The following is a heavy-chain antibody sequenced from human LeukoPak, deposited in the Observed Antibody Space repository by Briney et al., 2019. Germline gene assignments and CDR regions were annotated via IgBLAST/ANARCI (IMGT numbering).Heavy chain of an antibody. CDR2: IYYSGST. J-gene: IGHJ4*02. D-gene: IGHD1-26*01. Sequence: SETLSLTCSVSGDSISSSTYYWGWIRQPPGKGLEWIGSIYYSGSTYYNPSLKSRVTTSVDTSKNQFSLKLSSVTAADTAVYYCAILVGATMRGAYWGQGTLVTVSS. V-gene: IGHV4-39*07. CDR1: GDSISSSTYY. CDR3: AILVGATMRGAY.